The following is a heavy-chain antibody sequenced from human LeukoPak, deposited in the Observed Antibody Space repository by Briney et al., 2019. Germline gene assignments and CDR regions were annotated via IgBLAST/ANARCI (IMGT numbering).Heavy chain of an antibody. CDR2: IYYSGST. V-gene: IGHV4-39*07. Sequence: SETLSLTCTVSGGSISSSSDYWGWIRQPPGKGLEWIGSIYYSGSTYYNPSLKSRVTISVDTSRNQFSLKLSSVTAADTAVYYCAKVYYYYCYMDVWGKGTTVTVSS. CDR1: GGSISSSSDY. J-gene: IGHJ6*03. CDR3: AKVYYYYCYMDV.